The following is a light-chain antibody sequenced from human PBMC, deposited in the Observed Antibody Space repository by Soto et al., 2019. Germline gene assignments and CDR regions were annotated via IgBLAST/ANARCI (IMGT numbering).Light chain of an antibody. CDR3: QQRSDWPIT. J-gene: IGKJ5*01. Sequence: EIVLTQSPATLSLSPGERASLSCRASQSISNSLSWYQVKPGQAPRLLIYDASNRAAGTPARFSGSGSGTDFTLTISSLEPEDFAIYYCQQRSDWPITLGQGTRLEIK. CDR2: DAS. V-gene: IGKV3-11*01. CDR1: QSISNS.